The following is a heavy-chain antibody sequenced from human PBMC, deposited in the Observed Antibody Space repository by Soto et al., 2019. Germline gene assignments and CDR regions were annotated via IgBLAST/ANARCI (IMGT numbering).Heavy chain of an antibody. CDR1: GGSISSSSYY. Sequence: SETLSLTCTVSGGSISSSSYYWGWIRQSPGKGLEWIGSIYYSGSTYYNTSLKSRVTISVDTSKKQFYLKLSSVNAADMAMYYCARPKTIGAAAGKGWFDPWGQGTLVTVSS. CDR3: ARPKTIGAAAGKGWFDP. V-gene: IGHV4-39*01. J-gene: IGHJ5*02. D-gene: IGHD6-13*01. CDR2: IYYSGST.